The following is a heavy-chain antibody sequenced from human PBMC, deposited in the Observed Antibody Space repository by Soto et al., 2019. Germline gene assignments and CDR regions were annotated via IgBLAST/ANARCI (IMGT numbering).Heavy chain of an antibody. CDR1: GFTFSSYA. J-gene: IGHJ5*01. V-gene: IGHV3-23*01. Sequence: AGGSLRLSCVASGFTFSSYAVSWVRQAPGKGLEWVSAISGSGGSTYYADSVKGRFTISRDNSKNTVFLQVNSLRAEDTAIYYCAQTGPIAFVPDDKNCIDSWGQGTLATVSS. CDR2: ISGSGGST. D-gene: IGHD6-6*01. CDR3: AQTGPIAFVPDDKNCIDS.